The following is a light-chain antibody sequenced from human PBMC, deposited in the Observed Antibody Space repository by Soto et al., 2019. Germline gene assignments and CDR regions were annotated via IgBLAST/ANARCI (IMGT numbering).Light chain of an antibody. CDR1: NSNIGTDT. CDR2: SNT. J-gene: IGLJ2*01. CDR3: AAWDDSVNGVV. Sequence: QSALTQSPSASGTPGQRVTISCSGSNSNIGTDTVNWYQQLPGTAPKLLIYSNTQRPSGVPDRFSGSKSGTSASLAISGLQSEDEADYYCAAWDDSVNGVVIGGGTKLTVL. V-gene: IGLV1-44*01.